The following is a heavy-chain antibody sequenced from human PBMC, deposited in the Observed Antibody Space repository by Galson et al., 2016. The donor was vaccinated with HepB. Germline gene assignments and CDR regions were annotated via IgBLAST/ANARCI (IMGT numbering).Heavy chain of an antibody. CDR3: AKNSLRVIVGAADY. V-gene: IGHV3-30-3*02. CDR1: GFTFSSYT. Sequence: SLRLSCAASGFTFSSYTMHWARQAPGKGLEWVSVISYDGSHQYYADSVKGRFTISRDISKNTLYLQMNSLRAEDTAVYYCAKNSLRVIVGAADYWGQGTRVTVSS. CDR2: ISYDGSHQ. D-gene: IGHD1-26*01. J-gene: IGHJ4*02.